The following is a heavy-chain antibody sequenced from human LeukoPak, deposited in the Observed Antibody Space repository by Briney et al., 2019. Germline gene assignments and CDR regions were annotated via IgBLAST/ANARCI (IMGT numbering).Heavy chain of an antibody. D-gene: IGHD3-9*01. V-gene: IGHV4-30-4*01. CDR3: ARGTQNYDIFTGYLKYYYGLDV. J-gene: IGHJ6*02. CDR1: GGSISSDDYY. Sequence: SQTLSLTCTVSGGSISSDDYYWSWLRQPPGKGLEWIGYIYYSGSTYYNPSLKSRISISIDTSKNQFSLKLGSVTAADTAVYYCARGTQNYDIFTGYLKYYYGLDVWGQGTTVTVSS. CDR2: IYYSGST.